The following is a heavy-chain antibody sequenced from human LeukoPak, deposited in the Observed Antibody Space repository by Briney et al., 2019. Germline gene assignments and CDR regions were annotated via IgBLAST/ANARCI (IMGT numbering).Heavy chain of an antibody. CDR1: GGSFSGYY. V-gene: IGHV4-34*01. D-gene: IGHD6-19*01. CDR2: INHSGST. CDR3: GRRWLPNGYLDY. J-gene: IGHJ4*02. Sequence: SETLSLTCAVYGGSFSGYYWSWIRQPPGKGLEWIGEINHSGSTNYNPSLKSRVTISVDTSKNQFSLKLSSVTAADTAVYYCGRRWLPNGYLDYWGQGTLVTVSS.